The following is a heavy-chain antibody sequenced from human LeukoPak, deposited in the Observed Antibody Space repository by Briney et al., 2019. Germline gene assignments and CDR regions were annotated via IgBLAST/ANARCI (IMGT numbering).Heavy chain of an antibody. D-gene: IGHD3-10*01. V-gene: IGHV1-8*02. CDR2: MNPNSGNT. CDR1: GYTFTSYY. Sequence: GPVKVSCKASGYTFTSYYMHWVRQAPGQGLEWMGWMNPNSGNTGYAQKFQGRVTMTRNTSISTAYMELSSLRSEDTAVYYCARNGVYYGSGSYYSFSYYYYMDVWGKGTTVTISS. CDR3: ARNGVYYGSGSYYSFSYYYYMDV. J-gene: IGHJ6*03.